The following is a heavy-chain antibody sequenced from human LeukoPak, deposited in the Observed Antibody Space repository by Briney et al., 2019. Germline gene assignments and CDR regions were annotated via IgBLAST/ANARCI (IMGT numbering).Heavy chain of an antibody. CDR2: ISGSGGRGGST. CDR3: AKSGLNRFDY. Sequence: GGSLRLSCAASGFTFSSYAMHWVRQAPGKGLEWVSNISGSGGRGGSTYYADSVKGRFTISRDNSKNTLYLQMNSLRAEDTAVYYCAKSGLNRFDYWGQGTLVTVSS. J-gene: IGHJ4*02. V-gene: IGHV3-23*01. CDR1: GFTFSSYA. D-gene: IGHD2-15*01.